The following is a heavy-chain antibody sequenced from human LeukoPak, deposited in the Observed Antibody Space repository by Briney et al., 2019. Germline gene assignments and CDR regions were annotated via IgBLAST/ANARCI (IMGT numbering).Heavy chain of an antibody. CDR1: GGSISSYY. D-gene: IGHD2-15*01. V-gene: IGHV4-4*07. CDR2: IYTSGST. J-gene: IGHJ4*02. Sequence: SETLSLTCTVSGGSISSYYWSWIRQPAGKGLEWIGRIYTSGSTNYNPSLKSRVTMSVDTSKNQFSLKLSSVTAADTAVYYCARVGEYCSGGSCYSSRSYFDYWGQETLVTVSS. CDR3: ARVGEYCSGGSCYSSRSYFDY.